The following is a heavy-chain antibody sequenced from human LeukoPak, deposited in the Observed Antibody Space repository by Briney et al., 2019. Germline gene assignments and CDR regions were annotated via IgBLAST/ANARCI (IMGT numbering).Heavy chain of an antibody. J-gene: IGHJ3*02. D-gene: IGHD3-10*01. Sequence: SGGSLRLSCVASGFTLSSHNINWVRQAPGKGLEWVSHISSSGSITYYGDSVKGRITISRDNAKNSVSLYMNSLRAEDSAVYYCARPGITAFDIWGQGTMVTASS. CDR3: ARPGITAFDI. CDR1: GFTLSSHN. V-gene: IGHV3-48*01. CDR2: ISSSGSIT.